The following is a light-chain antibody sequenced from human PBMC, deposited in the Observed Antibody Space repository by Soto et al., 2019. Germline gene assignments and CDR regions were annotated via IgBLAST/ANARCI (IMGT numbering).Light chain of an antibody. J-gene: IGKJ4*01. Sequence: EIVMTQSPATLSVSPGERATLSCRASQSVNNNLAWYQQKPGQAPRVLIYGISTRPTAIPARFSGSGSGTEFTLTISSLQSEDFAVYLCQQYNNWPLTFGGGTKVEIK. CDR1: QSVNNN. CDR2: GIS. CDR3: QQYNNWPLT. V-gene: IGKV3-15*01.